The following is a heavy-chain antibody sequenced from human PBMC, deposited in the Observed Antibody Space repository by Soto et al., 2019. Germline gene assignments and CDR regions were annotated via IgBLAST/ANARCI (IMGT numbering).Heavy chain of an antibody. Sequence: GESLKISCKASGYSFTTYWGGWVRQMPGKGLEWMGRIYPGDSDTRSSPSFQGQVTISADKSISTAYLQWSSLKASDTDMYYRARCSSDFYNPLLSWGQGTLVPVSS. V-gene: IGHV5-51*01. CDR3: ARCSSDFYNPLLS. CDR1: GYSFTTYW. CDR2: IYPGDSDT. D-gene: IGHD3-3*01. J-gene: IGHJ5*02.